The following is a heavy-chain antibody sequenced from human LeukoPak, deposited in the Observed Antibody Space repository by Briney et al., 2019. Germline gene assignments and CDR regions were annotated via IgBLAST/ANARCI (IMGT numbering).Heavy chain of an antibody. CDR1: GFTFSSYS. V-gene: IGHV3-21*01. D-gene: IGHD2-15*01. CDR2: ISSSSSYI. J-gene: IGHJ5*02. Sequence: SGGSLRLSCAASGFTFSSYSMNWVRQAPGKGLEWVSSISSSSSYIYYADSVKGRFTISRDNAKNSLYLQMNSLRAEDTAVYYCARDRIVVVVAAIREGFDPWGQGTLVTVSS. CDR3: ARDRIVVVVAAIREGFDP.